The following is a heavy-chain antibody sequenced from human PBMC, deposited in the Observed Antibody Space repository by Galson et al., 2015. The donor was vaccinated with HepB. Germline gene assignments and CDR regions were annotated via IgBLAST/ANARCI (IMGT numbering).Heavy chain of an antibody. D-gene: IGHD5-18*01. CDR3: ARVGYSYGYGPSYYYYYMDV. J-gene: IGHJ6*03. CDR1: GYTFTSYG. CDR2: ISAYNGNT. Sequence: SVKVSCKASGYTFTSYGISWVRQAPGQGLEWMGWISAYNGNTNYAQKLQGRVTMTTDTSTSTAYMELRSLRSDDTAVYYCARVGYSYGYGPSYYYYYMDVWGKGTTVTVSS. V-gene: IGHV1-18*01.